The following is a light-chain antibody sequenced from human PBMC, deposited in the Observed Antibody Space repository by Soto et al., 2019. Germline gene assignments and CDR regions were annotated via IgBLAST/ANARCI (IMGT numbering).Light chain of an antibody. V-gene: IGLV4-69*01. Sequence: QLVLTQSPSASASLGASVKLTCTLTSGHSSYAIAWHQQRPEKGPRYLMKLNSDGSHSKGDGIPDCFSGSSSGAERYLTISSLQSGDEADYYCQTWVTGIQVFGGGTKLTVL. CDR1: SGHSSYA. CDR3: QTWVTGIQV. J-gene: IGLJ2*01. CDR2: LNSDGSH.